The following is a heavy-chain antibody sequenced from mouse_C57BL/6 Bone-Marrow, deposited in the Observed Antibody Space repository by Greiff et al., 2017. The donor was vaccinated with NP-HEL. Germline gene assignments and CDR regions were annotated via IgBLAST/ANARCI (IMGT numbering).Heavy chain of an antibody. J-gene: IGHJ2*01. D-gene: IGHD2-2*01. Sequence: VQLKESGPELVKPGASVKMSCKASGYTFTDYNMHWVKQSHGKSLEWIGYINPNNGGTSYNQKFKGKATLTVNKSSSTAYVELRSLTSEDSAVYYCARAGYQLLDYWGQGTTLTVSS. CDR1: GYTFTDYN. V-gene: IGHV1-22*01. CDR2: INPNNGGT. CDR3: ARAGYQLLDY.